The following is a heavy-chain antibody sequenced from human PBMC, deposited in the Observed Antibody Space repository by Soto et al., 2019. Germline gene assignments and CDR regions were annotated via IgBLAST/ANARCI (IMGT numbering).Heavy chain of an antibody. J-gene: IGHJ6*02. D-gene: IGHD1-1*01. Sequence: SETLSLTCTVSGGSISSGGYYWSWIRQHPGKGLEWIGYIYYSGSTYYNPSLKSRVTISVDTSKNQFSLKLSSVTAADTAVYYCARGYRGYYYYGMDVWGQGTTVTVSS. CDR1: GGSISSGGYY. CDR3: ARGYRGYYYYGMDV. V-gene: IGHV4-31*03. CDR2: IYYSGST.